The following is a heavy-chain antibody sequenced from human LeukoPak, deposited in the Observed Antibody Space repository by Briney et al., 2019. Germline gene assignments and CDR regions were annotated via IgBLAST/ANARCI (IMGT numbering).Heavy chain of an antibody. CDR1: GGTFSSYA. CDR2: IIPILGIA. D-gene: IGHD4-23*01. V-gene: IGHV1-69*04. CDR3: ARDPTYGGNSRYFDY. J-gene: IGHJ4*02. Sequence: GASVKVSCKASGGTFSSYAISWVRQAPGQGLEWMGRIIPILGIANYAQKFQGRVTITADKSTSTAYMELSSLRSEDTAVYYCARDPTYGGNSRYFDYWGQGTLVTVSS.